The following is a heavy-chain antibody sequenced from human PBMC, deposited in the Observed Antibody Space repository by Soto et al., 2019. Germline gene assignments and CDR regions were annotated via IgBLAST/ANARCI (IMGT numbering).Heavy chain of an antibody. J-gene: IGHJ4*02. CDR2: ISGSDSSI. Sequence: PGGSQRLSCSASGFTFSDYYMSWIRPAPWKGLEWVSYISGSDSSIYYADSVKGRFTISRDNAKNSLYLQMNSLRAEDTAVYYCARDLGYYDSSGYFDYWGQGTLVTVSS. CDR3: ARDLGYYDSSGYFDY. V-gene: IGHV3-11*01. D-gene: IGHD3-22*01. CDR1: GFTFSDYY.